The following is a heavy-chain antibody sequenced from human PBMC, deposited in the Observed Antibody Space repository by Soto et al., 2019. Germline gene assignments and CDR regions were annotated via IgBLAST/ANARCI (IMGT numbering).Heavy chain of an antibody. D-gene: IGHD6-19*01. V-gene: IGHV3-64*01. CDR2: ISSNGGST. Sequence: GGSLRLSCAASGFTFSSYAMHWVRQAPGKGLEYVSAISSNGGSTYYANSVKGRFTISRDNSKNTLYLQMGSLRAEDMAVYYCARSGYSSGRSGGGKRPLGYMDVWGKGTTVTVSS. CDR3: ARSGYSSGRSGGGKRPLGYMDV. CDR1: GFTFSSYA. J-gene: IGHJ6*03.